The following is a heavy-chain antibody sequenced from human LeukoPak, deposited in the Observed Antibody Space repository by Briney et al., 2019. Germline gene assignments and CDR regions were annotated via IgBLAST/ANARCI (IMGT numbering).Heavy chain of an antibody. Sequence: SVKVSCKASGFTFTSSAMQWVRQARGQRLEWIGWIVVGSGNTNYAQKFQERVTITRDMSTSTAYMELSSLRSEDTAVYYCAAPYYGSGNVRDYWGQGTLVTVSS. J-gene: IGHJ4*02. D-gene: IGHD3-10*01. V-gene: IGHV1-58*02. CDR2: IVVGSGNT. CDR1: GFTFTSSA. CDR3: AAPYYGSGNVRDY.